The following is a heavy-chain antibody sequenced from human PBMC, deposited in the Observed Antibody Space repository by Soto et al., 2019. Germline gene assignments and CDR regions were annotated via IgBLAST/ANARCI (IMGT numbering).Heavy chain of an antibody. CDR1: GGSISSYY. V-gene: IGHV4-59*01. Sequence: SETLSLTCTVSGGSISSYYWSWIRQPPGKGLEWIGYIYYSGSTNYNPSLKSRVTISVDTSKNQFSLKLSSVTAADTAVYYCARGCMVRGVIRSSGFDPWGQGTLVTVSS. D-gene: IGHD3-10*01. CDR3: ARGCMVRGVIRSSGFDP. J-gene: IGHJ5*02. CDR2: IYYSGST.